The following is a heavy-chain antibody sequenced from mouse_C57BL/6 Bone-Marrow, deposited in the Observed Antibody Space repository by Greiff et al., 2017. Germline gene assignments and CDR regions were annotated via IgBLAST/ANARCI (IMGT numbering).Heavy chain of an antibody. Sequence: QVQLKQPGAELVRPGTSVKLSCKASGYTFTSYWMHWVKQRPGQGLEWIGVIDPSDSYTNYNPKFKGKATLTVDTSSSTAYKQLSSLTSEDSAVYYCASCDDGLDYWGQGTSVTVSS. D-gene: IGHD2-3*01. CDR1: GYTFTSYW. CDR3: ASCDDGLDY. CDR2: IDPSDSYT. J-gene: IGHJ4*01. V-gene: IGHV1-59*01.